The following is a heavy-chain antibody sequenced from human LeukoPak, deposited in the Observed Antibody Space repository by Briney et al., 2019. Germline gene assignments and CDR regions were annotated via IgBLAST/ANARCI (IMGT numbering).Heavy chain of an antibody. V-gene: IGHV3-30*03. D-gene: IGHD4/OR15-4a*01. Sequence: PGGSLRLSCAASGFTFSTYGMHWVRQAPGKGLQWVTVISYDSSTKYYIDSVKGRFTISRDNSKNTLYLQMNSLRGEDTAVYYCARNRVGWTMDYYYGPDVWGQGTTVSVSS. CDR3: ARNRVGWTMDYYYGPDV. J-gene: IGHJ6*02. CDR1: GFTFSTYG. CDR2: ISYDSSTK.